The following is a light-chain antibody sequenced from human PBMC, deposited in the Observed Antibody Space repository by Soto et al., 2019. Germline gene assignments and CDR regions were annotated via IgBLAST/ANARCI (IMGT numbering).Light chain of an antibody. J-gene: IGKJ4*01. Sequence: EIVLTQSPATLSLSPGERATLSCRASQSISSYLAWYQQKPGQAPRLLVYDASNRATGIPARFSGSGSGTDLTLTISSLEPEDFAVYYCQERSKWPRLTFGGGTKVEIK. V-gene: IGKV3-11*01. CDR3: QERSKWPRLT. CDR2: DAS. CDR1: QSISSY.